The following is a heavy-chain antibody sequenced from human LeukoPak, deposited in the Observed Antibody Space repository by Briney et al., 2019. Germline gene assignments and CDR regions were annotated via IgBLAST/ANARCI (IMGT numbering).Heavy chain of an antibody. J-gene: IGHJ2*01. CDR3: ARGANGSGSYYRNTGYWYFDL. V-gene: IGHV6-1*01. CDR1: GDSVSSNSGA. CDR2: TYYRSKWYN. D-gene: IGHD3-10*01. Sequence: PSQTLSLTCAISGDSVSSNSGAWNWIRQSPSRGLEWLGRTYYRSKWYNDYAVSVKSRIAINPDTSKNQFSLQLNSVTPEDTAVYYCARGANGSGSYYRNTGYWYFDLWGRGTLVTVSS.